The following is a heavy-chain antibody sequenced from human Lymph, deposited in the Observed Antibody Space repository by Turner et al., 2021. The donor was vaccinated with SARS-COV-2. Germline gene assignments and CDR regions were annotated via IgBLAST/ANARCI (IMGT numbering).Heavy chain of an antibody. Sequence: QVQLQESGPGLVKPSETMSLTCTVSGGSIRSYYWSWVRQTPGKGLEWMWYIYYSGSTNYNPSLKSRVTIAIYTSKNQFSLKLSSVAAADTAVYYCARDRVSSWSSLSGDAFDIWGQGTMVTVSS. V-gene: IGHV4-59*12. D-gene: IGHD1-26*01. CDR3: ARDRVSSWSSLSGDAFDI. CDR1: GGSIRSYY. CDR2: IYYSGST. J-gene: IGHJ3*02.